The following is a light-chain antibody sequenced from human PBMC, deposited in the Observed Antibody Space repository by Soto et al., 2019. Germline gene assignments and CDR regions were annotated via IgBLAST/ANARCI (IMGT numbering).Light chain of an antibody. J-gene: IGKJ1*01. CDR1: QSVSNNY. CDR3: QQYGSSGT. CDR2: CAS. V-gene: IGKV3-20*01. Sequence: DIVFTQSPGTLSLSPGERYTLSRLASQSVSNNYLAWYQQKPGQDPRLLIYCASNRATGIPDRFSGSGSGTDFTLTISRLEPEDFAVYYCQQYGSSGTFGQGTQVDIK.